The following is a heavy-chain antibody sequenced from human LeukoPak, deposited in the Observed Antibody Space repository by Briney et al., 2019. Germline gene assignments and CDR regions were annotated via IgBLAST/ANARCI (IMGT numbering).Heavy chain of an antibody. Sequence: GRSLRLSCVASGFIFSSYGMHWVRQAPGKGLEWVAIISYDGSNKYYADSVKGRFTISRDNSKNTLYLEMNSLRVEGTAVYYCAEATTMTQRGYFDYWGQGTLVTVSS. CDR3: AEATTMTQRGYFDY. J-gene: IGHJ4*02. CDR1: GFIFSSYG. CDR2: ISYDGSNK. D-gene: IGHD4-17*01. V-gene: IGHV3-30*18.